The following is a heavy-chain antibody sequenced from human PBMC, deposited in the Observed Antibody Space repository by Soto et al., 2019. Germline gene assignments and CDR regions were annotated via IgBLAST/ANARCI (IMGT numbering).Heavy chain of an antibody. CDR2: ISGSGGST. CDR1: GFTFSSYA. D-gene: IGHD3-3*01. Sequence: GGSLRLSCAASGFTFSSYAMSWVRQAPGKGLEWVSAISGSGGSTYYADSVKGRFTISRDNSKNTLYLQMNSLRAEDTAVYYCAKESTIFGVVPSGMDVWGQGTTVTVSS. V-gene: IGHV3-23*01. J-gene: IGHJ6*02. CDR3: AKESTIFGVVPSGMDV.